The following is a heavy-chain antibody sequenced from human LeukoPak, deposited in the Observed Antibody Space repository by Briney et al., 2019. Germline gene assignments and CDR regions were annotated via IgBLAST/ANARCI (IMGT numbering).Heavy chain of an antibody. D-gene: IGHD3-22*01. Sequence: SETLSLTCTVSGGSISSYYWNWIRQPPGKGLEWIGYIYYSGSTNYNPSLNSRVTISVDTSKNQFSLKLSSVTAADPAVYYCARGRYDSRAQGWFAPWGQGTLVTVSS. CDR2: IYYSGST. J-gene: IGHJ5*02. CDR1: GGSISSYY. V-gene: IGHV4-59*01. CDR3: ARGRYDSRAQGWFAP.